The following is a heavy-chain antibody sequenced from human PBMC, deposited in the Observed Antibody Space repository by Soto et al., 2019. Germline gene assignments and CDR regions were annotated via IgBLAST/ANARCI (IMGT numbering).Heavy chain of an antibody. V-gene: IGHV4-59*01. J-gene: IGHJ5*02. CDR3: ARGGEWFDP. Sequence: SETLSLTCTVSGGSISSNYWSWIRQPPGKGLEWIGYIYYSGSTNYNPSLKSRVTISVDTSKNQFSLKLSSVTAADTAVYYCARGGEWFDPWGQGTLVTVSS. CDR2: IYYSGST. CDR1: GGSISSNY.